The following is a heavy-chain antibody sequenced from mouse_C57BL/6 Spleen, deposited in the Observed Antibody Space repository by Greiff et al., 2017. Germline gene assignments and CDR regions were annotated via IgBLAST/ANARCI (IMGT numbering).Heavy chain of an antibody. CDR2: IYPGSGST. J-gene: IGHJ2*01. Sequence: QVQLQQPGAELVKPGASVKMSCKASGYTFTSYWITWVKQRPGQGLEWIGDIYPGSGSTNYNEKFKGKATLTVDTSSSTAYMQLSSLTSEDSAVYYCAKGDYDRGCDYWGQGTTLTVSS. V-gene: IGHV1-55*01. CDR3: AKGDYDRGCDY. D-gene: IGHD2-4*01. CDR1: GYTFTSYW.